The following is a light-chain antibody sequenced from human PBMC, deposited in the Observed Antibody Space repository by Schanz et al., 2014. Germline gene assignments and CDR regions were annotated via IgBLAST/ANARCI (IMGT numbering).Light chain of an antibody. Sequence: EVFFPPSPFSLSLSPGERGTLSCRASQGVTSNYLAWYQQRPGQAPRLLMSGVHDRASGIPDRFSGSGSETDFSLTISRVEPEDSAVYYCQQYGESLWTFGPGTRVEIK. CDR1: QGVTSNY. V-gene: IGKV3-20*01. CDR2: GVH. CDR3: QQYGESLWT. J-gene: IGKJ1*01.